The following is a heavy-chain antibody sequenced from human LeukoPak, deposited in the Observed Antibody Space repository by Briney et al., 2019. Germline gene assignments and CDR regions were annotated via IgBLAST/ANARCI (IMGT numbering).Heavy chain of an antibody. CDR1: GGSISSSSYY. J-gene: IGHJ6*03. D-gene: IGHD3-10*01. CDR2: IYYSGST. CDR3: ARRGITMVRGVSSYMDV. V-gene: IGHV4-39*01. Sequence: SETLSLTCTVSGGSISSSSYYWGWIRHPPGKGLEWIGSIYYSGSTYYNPSLKSRVTISVDTSKNQFSLKLSSVTAADTAVYYRARRGITMVRGVSSYMDVWGKGTTVTISS.